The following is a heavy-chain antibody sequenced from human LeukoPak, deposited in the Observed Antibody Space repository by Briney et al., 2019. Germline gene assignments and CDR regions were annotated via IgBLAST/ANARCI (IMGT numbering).Heavy chain of an antibody. CDR3: ARGRRGYNWTQVPFDY. CDR1: GGSFSGYY. Sequence: SETLSLTCAVYGGSFSGYYWSWIRQPPGKGLEWIGEINHSGSTNYNPSLKSRVTISVDTSKNQFSLELSSVTAADTAVYYCARGRRGYNWTQVPFDYWGQGTLVTVSS. CDR2: INHSGST. D-gene: IGHD1-20*01. J-gene: IGHJ4*02. V-gene: IGHV4-34*01.